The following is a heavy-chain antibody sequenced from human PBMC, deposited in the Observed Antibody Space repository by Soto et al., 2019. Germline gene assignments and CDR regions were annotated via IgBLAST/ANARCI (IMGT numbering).Heavy chain of an antibody. Sequence: PGGSLRLSCGAFGFTFSSYGMHWVRQAPGKGLEWVAVISYDGSNKYYADSVKGRFTISRDNSKNTLYLQMNSLRAEDTAVYYCAKSPSYPVHFDYWGQGTLVTVSS. CDR1: GFTFSSYG. D-gene: IGHD1-26*01. V-gene: IGHV3-30*18. J-gene: IGHJ4*02. CDR3: AKSPSYPVHFDY. CDR2: ISYDGSNK.